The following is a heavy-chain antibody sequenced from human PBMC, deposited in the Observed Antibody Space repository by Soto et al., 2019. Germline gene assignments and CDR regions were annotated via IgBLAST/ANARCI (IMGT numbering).Heavy chain of an antibody. CDR2: ISAYNGNT. Sequence: QVQLVQSGAEGKKPGASVKVSCKASGYTFTSYGISGVRQAPGQGLEWMGWISAYNGNTNYAQKLQARVTMTTDTSTSTAYMELRSLRSDDTAVYYCARAPRYCTNGVCYPTLPDYWGQGTLVTVSS. V-gene: IGHV1-18*01. CDR3: ARAPRYCTNGVCYPTLPDY. J-gene: IGHJ4*02. CDR1: GYTFTSYG. D-gene: IGHD2-8*01.